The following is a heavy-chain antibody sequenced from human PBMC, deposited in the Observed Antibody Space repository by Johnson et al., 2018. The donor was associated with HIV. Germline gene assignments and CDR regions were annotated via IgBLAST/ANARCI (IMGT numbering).Heavy chain of an antibody. CDR2: IRYDGSNK. Sequence: QVLLVESGGGVVQPGGSLRLSCAAFGFTFSSYGMHWVRQAPGKGLAWVAFIRYDGSNKYYADSVKGRFTISRDNSKNTLYLQMNSLRAEDTAVYYCAKGKKSLPDAFDIWGQGTMVTVSS. CDR1: GFTFSSYG. J-gene: IGHJ3*02. CDR3: AKGKKSLPDAFDI. V-gene: IGHV3-30*02.